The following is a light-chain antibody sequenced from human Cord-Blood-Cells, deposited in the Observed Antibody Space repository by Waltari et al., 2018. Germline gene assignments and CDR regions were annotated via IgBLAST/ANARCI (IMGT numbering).Light chain of an antibody. V-gene: IGLV2-11*01. CDR2: DVS. Sequence: QSALTQPRSVSGSPGQSVPISCTGTSSDVGGYNYVSWYQQHPGKAPKLMIYDVSKRPSGVPGRFSGSKAGNTASLTISGLQAEDEADYYCCSYAGSYTVFGGGTKLTVL. CDR3: CSYAGSYTV. CDR1: SSDVGGYNY. J-gene: IGLJ3*02.